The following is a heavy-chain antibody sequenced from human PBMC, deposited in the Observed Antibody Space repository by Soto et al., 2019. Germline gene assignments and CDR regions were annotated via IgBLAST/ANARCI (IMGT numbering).Heavy chain of an antibody. CDR1: GGTFSSYG. D-gene: IGHD4-17*01. V-gene: IGHV1-69*13. J-gene: IGHJ6*02. CDR3: ARGPRTTVATPTHSGHYYAMAA. Sequence: SVKVACKASGGTFSSYGISWVRQGPGEGVELMGGRIPSFGAANYAEKFQGRVPITADESKGTAYIELSGRRCEEAAVYGDARGPRTTVATPTHSGHYYAMAARGQGTTVPVSS. CDR2: RIPSFGAA.